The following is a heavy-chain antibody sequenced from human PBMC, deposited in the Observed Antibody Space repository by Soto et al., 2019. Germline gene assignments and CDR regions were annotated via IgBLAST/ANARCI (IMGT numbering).Heavy chain of an antibody. Sequence: HLAQSGPEVKRPGASVKISCKASGFIFTDRYMHWVRQVPGQGPEWMGIINTSGGNSTYSQKFQDRVTMTRDTSNSTLYVELSSLTSADTAVYYCAKEGAIPGEVDAWGQGTLVTVSS. V-gene: IGHV1-46*01. CDR1: GFIFTDRY. CDR2: INTSGGNS. CDR3: AKEGAIPGEVDA. D-gene: IGHD2-21*01. J-gene: IGHJ1*01.